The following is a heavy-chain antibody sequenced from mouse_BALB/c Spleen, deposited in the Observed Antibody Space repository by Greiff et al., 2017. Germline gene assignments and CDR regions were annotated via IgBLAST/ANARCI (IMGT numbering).Heavy chain of an antibody. V-gene: IGHV2-4-1*01. J-gene: IGHJ4*01. CDR2: IWSGGST. CDR3: ARKFMVTTPIYAMDY. CDR1: GFSLTSYG. D-gene: IGHD2-1*01. Sequence: VQLQQSGPGLVQPSQSLSITCTASGFSLTSYGVHWVRQSPGKGLEWLGVIWSGGSTDYNAAFISRLSISKDNSKSQVFFKMNSLQADDTAIYYCARKFMVTTPIYAMDYWGQGTSVTVSS.